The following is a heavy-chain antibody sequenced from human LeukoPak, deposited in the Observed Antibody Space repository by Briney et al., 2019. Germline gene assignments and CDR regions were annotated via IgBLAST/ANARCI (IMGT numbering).Heavy chain of an antibody. CDR1: GGPISSSY. Sequence: PSETLSLTCTVSGGPISSSYWSWIRQPPGKGLEWIGYIYFSGDTNYNPSLKSRVTISVDTSKNQFSLTLTSVTAADTAVYYCASIHLRYFDWDDAFDIWGQGTMVTVSS. V-gene: IGHV4-59*01. D-gene: IGHD3-9*01. CDR3: ASIHLRYFDWDDAFDI. CDR2: IYFSGDT. J-gene: IGHJ3*02.